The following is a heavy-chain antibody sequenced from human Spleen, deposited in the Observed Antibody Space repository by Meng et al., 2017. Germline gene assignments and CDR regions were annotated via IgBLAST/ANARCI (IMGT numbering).Heavy chain of an antibody. CDR3: ARRPRTLGANWYFDL. D-gene: IGHD1-14*01. CDR2: IYPGDSDT. J-gene: IGHJ2*01. Sequence: GEALKISCQGSGYRIPSYWNGWVRQMPGKGLEWRGIIYPGDSDTRYSPSFQGQVTISADKSISTAYLQWSSLKASDIAIYYCARRPRTLGANWYFDLWGRGTLVTVSS. V-gene: IGHV5-51*01. CDR1: GYRIPSYW.